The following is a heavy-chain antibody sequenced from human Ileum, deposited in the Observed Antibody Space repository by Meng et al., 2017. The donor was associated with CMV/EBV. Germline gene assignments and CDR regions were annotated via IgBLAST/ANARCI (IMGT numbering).Heavy chain of an antibody. J-gene: IGHJ5*02. CDR3: AISPRGIAVAVRGFDP. D-gene: IGHD6-19*01. V-gene: IGHV1-2*02. CDR2: INPNSGGT. CDR1: GYTFTGYY. Sequence: SVNVSCKASGYTFTGYYMHWVRQAPGQGLEWMGWINPNSGGTNYAQKFQGRVTMTRDTSISTAYMELSRLRSDDTAVYYCAISPRGIAVAVRGFDPWGQGTLVTVSS.